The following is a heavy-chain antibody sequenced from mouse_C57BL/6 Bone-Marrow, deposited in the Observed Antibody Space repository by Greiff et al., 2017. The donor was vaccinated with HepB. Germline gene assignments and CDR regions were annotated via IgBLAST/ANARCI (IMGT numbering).Heavy chain of an antibody. CDR1: GYAFSSYW. Sequence: QVQLKQSGAELVKPGASVKISCKASGYAFSSYWMNWVKQRPGKGLEWIGQIYPGDGDTNYNGKFKGKATLTADKSSSTAYMQLSSLTSEDSAVYFCARGPLLTTVVDWFAYWGQGTLVTVSA. CDR2: IYPGDGDT. J-gene: IGHJ3*01. V-gene: IGHV1-80*01. D-gene: IGHD1-1*01. CDR3: ARGPLLTTVVDWFAY.